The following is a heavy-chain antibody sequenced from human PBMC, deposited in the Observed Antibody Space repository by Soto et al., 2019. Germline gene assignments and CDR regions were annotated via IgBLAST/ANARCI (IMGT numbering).Heavy chain of an antibody. J-gene: IGHJ6*02. Sequence: ASVKVSCKASGYTFTSYAMHWVRQAPGQRLEWMGWISAYNGNTNYAQKLQGRVTMTTDTSTSTAYMELRSLRSDDTAVYYCARDPYYDILTGYYPNYYYGMDVWAQGTTVTVSS. CDR2: ISAYNGNT. D-gene: IGHD3-9*01. CDR3: ARDPYYDILTGYYPNYYYGMDV. V-gene: IGHV1-18*01. CDR1: GYTFTSYA.